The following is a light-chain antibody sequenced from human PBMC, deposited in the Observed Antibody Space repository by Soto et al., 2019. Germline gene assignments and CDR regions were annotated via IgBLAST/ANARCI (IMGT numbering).Light chain of an antibody. CDR1: QTVSHW. CDR3: QQYIIYSRT. CDR2: KAS. Sequence: DIQMTQSPSTLSASVGDRVTISCRASQTVSHWLAWYQQKPGKAPKLLIYKASSLQSGVPSRFSGGGSGTEFTLTISSLQPDDFATYYCQQYIIYSRTFGQGTKVEIK. V-gene: IGKV1-5*03. J-gene: IGKJ1*01.